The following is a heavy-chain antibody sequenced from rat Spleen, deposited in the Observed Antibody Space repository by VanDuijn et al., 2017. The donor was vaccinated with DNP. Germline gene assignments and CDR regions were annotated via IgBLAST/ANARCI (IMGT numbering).Heavy chain of an antibody. CDR3: TRAGGNYPYWYFDF. CDR1: GFSQTNYG. D-gene: IGHD1-4*01. CDR2: MRYNGDT. V-gene: IGHV2-63*01. Sequence: VQLKESGPGPVQPSETLSLTCTVSGFSQTNYGVNWVRQPPGKGLEWMGRMRYNGDTSYNSALKSRLSISRDTSKNQFFLKMNSLQADDTGTYYCTRAGGNYPYWYFDFWGPGTMVTVSS. J-gene: IGHJ1*01.